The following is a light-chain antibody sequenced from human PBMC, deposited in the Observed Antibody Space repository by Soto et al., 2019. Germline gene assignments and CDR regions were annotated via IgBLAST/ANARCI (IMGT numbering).Light chain of an antibody. J-gene: IGLJ3*02. CDR1: SSNIGAGYG. V-gene: IGLV1-40*01. Sequence: QSVLTQPPSVSGAPGQRVTISCTGNSSNIGAGYGVHWYQQLPGTAPQLLIYGNANRPSGVPDRFSGSQSGTSASLAINGLQAEDEADYYCQSYDSSLRGSAVFGGGTKLPVL. CDR3: QSYDSSLRGSAV. CDR2: GNA.